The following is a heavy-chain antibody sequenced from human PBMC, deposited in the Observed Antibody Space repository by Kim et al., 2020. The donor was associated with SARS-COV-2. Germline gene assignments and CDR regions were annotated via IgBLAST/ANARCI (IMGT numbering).Heavy chain of an antibody. D-gene: IGHD6-19*01. V-gene: IGHV3-21*01. CDR1: GFTFSSYS. CDR3: ARDTSSGWQGYYYYGMDV. CDR2: ISSSSSYI. J-gene: IGHJ6*02. Sequence: GGSLRLSCAASGFTFSSYSMNLVRQAPGKGLEWVSSISSSSSYIYYADSVKGRFTISRDNAKNSLYLQMNSLRAEDTAVYYCARDTSSGWQGYYYYGMDVWGQGTTVTVSS.